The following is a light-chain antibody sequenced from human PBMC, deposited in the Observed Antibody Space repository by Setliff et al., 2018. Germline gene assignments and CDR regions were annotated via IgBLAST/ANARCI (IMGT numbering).Light chain of an antibody. CDR3: SIHRSRGYV. Sequence: QSALAQPASVSGSPGQSITISCTGTSSDVGSYNLVSWYQQHPGKAPKLMIYEVSKRPSGVSNRFSGSKSGNTASLTISGLQAEDEADYYCSIHRSRGYVFGTGTRSPS. J-gene: IGLJ1*01. CDR1: SSDVGSYNL. V-gene: IGLV2-14*02. CDR2: EVS.